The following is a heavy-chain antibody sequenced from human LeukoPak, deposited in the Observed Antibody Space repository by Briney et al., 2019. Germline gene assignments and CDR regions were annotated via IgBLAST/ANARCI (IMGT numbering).Heavy chain of an antibody. CDR1: GGTFSSYA. CDR2: INPSGGST. J-gene: IGHJ5*02. V-gene: IGHV1-46*01. D-gene: IGHD2-15*01. CDR3: AREEYCSGGSCSQGFDP. Sequence: GASVKVSCKASGGTFSSYAISWVRQAPGQGLEWMGIINPSGGSTSYAQKFQGRVTMTRDTSTSTVYMELSSLRSEDTAVYYCAREEYCSGGSCSQGFDPWGQGTLVTVSS.